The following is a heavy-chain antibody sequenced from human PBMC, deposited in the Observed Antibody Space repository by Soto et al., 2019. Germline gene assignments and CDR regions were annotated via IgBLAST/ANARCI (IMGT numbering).Heavy chain of an antibody. Sequence: QVQLQESGPGLVKPSETPSLTCTVSGVSVNSDDYYWSWIRQPPGKGLEWIGYIYYTGSTTYNPYLKSRVTISLDTSRNHFSLSLSSVTAADTAVFYCAREYSNSPEAFDFWGRGTLVTVSS. CDR1: GVSVNSDDYY. CDR3: AREYSNSPEAFDF. J-gene: IGHJ4*02. D-gene: IGHD6-6*01. CDR2: IYYTGST. V-gene: IGHV4-61*03.